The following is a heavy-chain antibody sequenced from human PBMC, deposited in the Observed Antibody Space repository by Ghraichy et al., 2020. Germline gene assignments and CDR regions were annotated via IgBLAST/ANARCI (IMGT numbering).Heavy chain of an antibody. CDR2: INTDGTTT. V-gene: IGHV3-74*01. Sequence: GALRLSCEASGMTFSNYWMHWVRQVPGKGLVWVARINTDGTTTNHADSVKGRFTISRDNARNTLYLQMNSLRDEDTAVNYCARDVGGAYSFWGQGTLVTVSS. CDR1: GMTFSNYW. CDR3: ARDVGGAYSF. D-gene: IGHD1-26*01. J-gene: IGHJ4*02.